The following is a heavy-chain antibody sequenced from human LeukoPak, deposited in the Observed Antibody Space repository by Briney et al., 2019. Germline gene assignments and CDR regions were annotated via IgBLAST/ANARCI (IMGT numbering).Heavy chain of an antibody. CDR1: GYTFTSHG. D-gene: IGHD3-10*01. CDR3: ARGRDSYGSGSYLDY. CDR2: ISTNSGHT. V-gene: IGHV1-18*04. Sequence: ASVKVSCKASGYTFTSHGISWMRQAPGQGLEWMGWISTNSGHTSYTQKLQGRVTLTTDTATSTAYMEVRSLRSDDTAVYYCARGRDSYGSGSYLDYWGQGTLVTVSS. J-gene: IGHJ4*02.